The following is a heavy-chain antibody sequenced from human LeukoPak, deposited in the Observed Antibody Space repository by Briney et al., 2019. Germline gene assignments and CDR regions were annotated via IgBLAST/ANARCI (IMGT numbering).Heavy chain of an antibody. CDR3: ARDRPSFDY. Sequence: SVKVSCKASGYTFTSYGISWVRQAPGQGLEWMGRIIPILGIANYAQKFQGRVTITADKSTSTAYMELSSLRSEDTAVYYCARDRPSFDYWGQGTLVTVSS. J-gene: IGHJ4*02. V-gene: IGHV1-69*04. CDR1: GYTFTSYG. CDR2: IIPILGIA.